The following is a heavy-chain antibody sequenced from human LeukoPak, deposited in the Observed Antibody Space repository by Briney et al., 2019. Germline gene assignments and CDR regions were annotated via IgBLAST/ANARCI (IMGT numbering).Heavy chain of an antibody. V-gene: IGHV5-51*01. CDR3: ARRDGYCSSTSCYADYYYGMDV. Sequence: GESLKISCKGSGYSFTSYWIGWVRQMPGKGLEWMGIIYPGDSDTTYSPSFQGQVTTSADKSISTAYLQWSSLKASDTAMYYCARRDGYCSSTSCYADYYYGMDVWGQGTTVTVSS. CDR1: GYSFTSYW. J-gene: IGHJ6*02. D-gene: IGHD2-2*01. CDR2: IYPGDSDT.